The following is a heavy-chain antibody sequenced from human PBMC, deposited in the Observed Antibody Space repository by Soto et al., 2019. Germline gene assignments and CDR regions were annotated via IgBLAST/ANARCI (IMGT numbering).Heavy chain of an antibody. Sequence: EVQLVESGGGLVQPGGSLRLSCAASGFTFSSYSMNWVRQAPGKGLEWVSYITSSSDTIYYADSVKGRFTISRDNAKNSLYLQMNSLGDEDTAVYYCARDCSSTSCYGYWGQGTLVTVSS. CDR2: ITSSSDTI. V-gene: IGHV3-48*02. CDR3: ARDCSSTSCYGY. J-gene: IGHJ4*02. CDR1: GFTFSSYS. D-gene: IGHD2-2*01.